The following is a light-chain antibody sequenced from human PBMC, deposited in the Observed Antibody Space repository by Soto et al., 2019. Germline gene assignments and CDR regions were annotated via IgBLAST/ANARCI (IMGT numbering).Light chain of an antibody. CDR3: QPLNSYPRT. V-gene: IGKV1-9*01. Sequence: IQLTQSPSSLSASVGDRVTITCRASQAISSYLAWYQQKPGRAPNLLIYGASTLQSGVPSRFSGSGSGTDFTLHISSPQPEDFATYYCQPLNSYPRTFGQGTKVEIK. CDR2: GAS. CDR1: QAISSY. J-gene: IGKJ1*01.